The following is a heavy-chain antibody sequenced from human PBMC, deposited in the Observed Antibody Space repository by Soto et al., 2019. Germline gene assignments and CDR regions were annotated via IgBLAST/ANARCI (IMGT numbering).Heavy chain of an antibody. D-gene: IGHD3-3*01. J-gene: IGHJ3*02. Sequence: ASVKVSCKASGYTFTNYPIHWVRQAPGQGLEWMGWINTDNGDTKYSQDFQGRVVITRDTSATTAYMELNSLRFEDTGLYFCARDKGYYDFWSGYYDAFDIWGQGTVDTVSS. CDR1: GYTFTNYP. V-gene: IGHV1-3*04. CDR3: ARDKGYYDFWSGYYDAFDI. CDR2: INTDNGDT.